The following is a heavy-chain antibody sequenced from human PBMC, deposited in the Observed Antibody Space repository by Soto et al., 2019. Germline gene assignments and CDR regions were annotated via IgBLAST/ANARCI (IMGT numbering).Heavy chain of an antibody. CDR2: IYHSGST. D-gene: IGHD6-13*01. CDR1: GGSISSSNW. CDR3: ARDLRRQKSSSPLFWFDP. J-gene: IGHJ5*02. V-gene: IGHV4-4*02. Sequence: QVQLQESGPGLVKPSGTLSLTCAVSGGSISSSNWWSWVRQPPGKGLEWIGEIYHSGSTNYNPSLKSRVTISVDKSKNQFSLKLSSVTAADTAVYYCARDLRRQKSSSPLFWFDPWSQGTLVTVSS.